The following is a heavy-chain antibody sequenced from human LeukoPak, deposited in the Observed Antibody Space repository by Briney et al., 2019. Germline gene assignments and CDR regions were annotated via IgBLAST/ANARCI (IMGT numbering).Heavy chain of an antibody. CDR1: GYSFTSYW. J-gene: IGHJ4*02. CDR2: IYPGDSDT. Sequence: GESLKISCKGSGYSFTSYWIGWVRQMPGKGLEWMGIIYPGDSDTKYSPSFQGQVTISADKSISTAYLQWSSLKASDTAMYYCARTSMTTVTTEAYWGQGTLVTVSS. CDR3: ARTSMTTVTTEAY. D-gene: IGHD4-17*01. V-gene: IGHV5-51*01.